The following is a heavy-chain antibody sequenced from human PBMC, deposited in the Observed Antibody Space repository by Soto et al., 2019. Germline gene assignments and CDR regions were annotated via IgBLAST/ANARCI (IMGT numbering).Heavy chain of an antibody. CDR3: ARSGDNYNVLDY. J-gene: IGHJ4*02. CDR2: SSNSGTFT. Sequence: PGGSLRLSCEGSGFTFSDYYISWIRQAPGRGLEWISYSSNSGTFTRYSDSVKGRFSISRDNTKNFLYLQMNSLRAEDTAVYYCARSGDNYNVLDYWGQGTPVTVSS. CDR1: GFTFSDYY. D-gene: IGHD3-10*02. V-gene: IGHV3-11*06.